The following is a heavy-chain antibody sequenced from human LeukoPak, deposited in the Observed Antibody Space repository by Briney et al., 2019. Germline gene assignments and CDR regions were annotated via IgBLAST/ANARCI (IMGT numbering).Heavy chain of an antibody. CDR1: GFTFNNVW. V-gene: IGHV3-15*01. CDR3: TADVPGMSRGIDY. CDR2: VKSNIEGGTT. J-gene: IGHJ4*02. Sequence: GGSLRLSCAASGFTFNNVWMXWVRXAPGXGLDWIGLVKSNIEGGTTDYXAPVKGRFTISRDDSKTTHYLQLNSLKNEDTAVYYCTADVPGMSRGIDYWGQGTLVTVSS. D-gene: IGHD1-1*01.